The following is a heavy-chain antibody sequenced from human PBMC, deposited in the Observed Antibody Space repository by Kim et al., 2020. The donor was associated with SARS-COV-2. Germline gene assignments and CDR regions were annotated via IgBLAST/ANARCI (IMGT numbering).Heavy chain of an antibody. V-gene: IGHV3-30*18. CDR3: AKDDSSYDFWSGGY. CDR1: GFTFSSYG. J-gene: IGHJ4*02. CDR2: ISYDGSNK. Sequence: GGSLRLSCAASGFTFSSYGMHWVRQAPGKGLEWVAVISYDGSNKYYADSVKGRFTISRDNSKNTLYLQMNSLRAEDTAVYYCAKDDSSYDFWSGGYWGQGTLVTVSS. D-gene: IGHD3-3*01.